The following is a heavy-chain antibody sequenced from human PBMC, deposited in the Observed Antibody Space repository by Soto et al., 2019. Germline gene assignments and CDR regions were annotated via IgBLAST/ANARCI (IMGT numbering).Heavy chain of an antibody. Sequence: LSLTCTVSGGSISSYYWSWIRQPPGKGLEWIGYIYYSGSTNYNPSLKSRVTISVDTSKNQFSLKLSSVTAADTAVYYCASTYSGYDIGWFDPWGQGTLVTVSS. CDR3: ASTYSGYDIGWFDP. J-gene: IGHJ5*02. D-gene: IGHD5-12*01. V-gene: IGHV4-59*08. CDR2: IYYSGST. CDR1: GGSISSYY.